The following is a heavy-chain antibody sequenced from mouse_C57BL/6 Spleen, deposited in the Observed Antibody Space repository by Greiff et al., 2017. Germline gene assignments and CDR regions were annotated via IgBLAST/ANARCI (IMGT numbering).Heavy chain of an antibody. CDR2: IHPNSGST. Sequence: QVQLQQPGAELVKPGASVKLSCKASGYTFTSYWMHWVKQRPGQGLEWIGMIHPNSGSTNYNEKFNSKATLTVDKSSSTAYMQLSSLTSEDSAVYYCARSIYYGNYGAMDYWGQGTSVTVSS. D-gene: IGHD2-1*01. J-gene: IGHJ4*01. CDR3: ARSIYYGNYGAMDY. V-gene: IGHV1-64*01. CDR1: GYTFTSYW.